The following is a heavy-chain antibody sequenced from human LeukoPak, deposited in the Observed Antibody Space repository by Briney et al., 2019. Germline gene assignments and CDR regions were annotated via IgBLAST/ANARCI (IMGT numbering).Heavy chain of an antibody. CDR3: GQDWAWGAFGH. Sequence: GGSLRLSCAASGFTFSIYGMNWVRQAPGKGLEWLSGITPSGHTYYAASVQGRFTIHRDNSKNTLYLQMNRLGAEDPAIYYCGQDWAWGAFGHWGQGTLVTVSS. CDR2: ITPSGHT. D-gene: IGHD4/OR15-4a*01. J-gene: IGHJ4*02. V-gene: IGHV3-23*01. CDR1: GFTFSIYG.